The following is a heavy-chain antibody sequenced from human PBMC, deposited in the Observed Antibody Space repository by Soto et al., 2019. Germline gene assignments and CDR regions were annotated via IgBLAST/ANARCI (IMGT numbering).Heavy chain of an antibody. CDR3: FRGGVTSRTFDY. CDR1: GYIIKNYW. J-gene: IGHJ4*02. V-gene: IGHV5-51*01. CDR2: IFPDDSDT. D-gene: IGHD3-16*01. Sequence: GESLKISCKASGYIIKNYWIGWVRQMPGQGLEWMGIIFPDDSDTRYSPSFQGHVTISVDKSISTAYVRWSSLKASDSAIYYCFRGGVTSRTFDYWGQGTLVTVS.